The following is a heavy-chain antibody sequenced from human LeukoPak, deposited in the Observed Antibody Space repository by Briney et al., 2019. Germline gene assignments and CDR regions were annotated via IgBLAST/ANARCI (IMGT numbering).Heavy chain of an antibody. CDR2: INNSGST. D-gene: IGHD6-6*01. CDR1: GGSFSGYY. V-gene: IGHV4-34*01. CDR3: ASGEYSSSLSTVDY. J-gene: IGHJ4*02. Sequence: KASETLSLTCAVYGGSFSGYYWSWIRQPPGKGLEWIGEINNSGSTNYNPSLKSRVTISVDTSKNQFSLKLSSVTAAATAVYYCASGEYSSSLSTVDYWGQGTLVTVSS.